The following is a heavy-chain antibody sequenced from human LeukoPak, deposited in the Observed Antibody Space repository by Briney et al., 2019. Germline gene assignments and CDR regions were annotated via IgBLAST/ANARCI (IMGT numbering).Heavy chain of an antibody. D-gene: IGHD3-9*01. Sequence: PSETLPLTCTVSGGSISSYYLSWIRQPPGKGLEWIGYIYYSGSTNYNPSLKSRVTISVDTSKNQFSLKLSSVTAADTAVYYCARQGYDILTGYDYWGQGTLVTVSS. CDR3: ARQGYDILTGYDY. V-gene: IGHV4-59*01. J-gene: IGHJ4*02. CDR2: IYYSGST. CDR1: GGSISSYY.